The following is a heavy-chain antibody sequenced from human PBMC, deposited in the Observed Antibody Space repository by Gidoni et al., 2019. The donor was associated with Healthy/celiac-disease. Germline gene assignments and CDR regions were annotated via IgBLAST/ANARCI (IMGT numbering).Heavy chain of an antibody. Sequence: QVQLQESGPGLVKPSHTLSLPCTVSGGSISRGSYYWGWLRQPAGKGLEWIGRIYTSGSTNYNPSLKSRVTISVDTSKNQFSLKLSSVTAADTAVYYCARGRPSMVRGANWFDPWGQGTLVTVSS. D-gene: IGHD3-10*01. J-gene: IGHJ5*02. CDR3: ARGRPSMVRGANWFDP. V-gene: IGHV4-61*02. CDR2: IYTSGST. CDR1: GGSISRGSYY.